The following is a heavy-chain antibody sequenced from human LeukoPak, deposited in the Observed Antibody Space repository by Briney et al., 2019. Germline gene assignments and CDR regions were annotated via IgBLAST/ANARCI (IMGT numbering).Heavy chain of an antibody. Sequence: ASVKVSCKASGGTFSSYAISWVRQAPGQGLEWMGGIIPIFGTANYAQKFQGRVTITADESTSTAYMDLSSLRSEDTAVYYCARGAYSNYAYWGQGTLVTVSS. D-gene: IGHD4-11*01. V-gene: IGHV1-69*13. CDR2: IIPIFGTA. CDR3: ARGAYSNYAY. CDR1: GGTFSSYA. J-gene: IGHJ4*02.